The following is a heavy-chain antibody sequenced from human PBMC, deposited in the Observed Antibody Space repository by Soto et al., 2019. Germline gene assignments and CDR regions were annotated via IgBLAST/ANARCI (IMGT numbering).Heavy chain of an antibody. Sequence: QVQLVQSGAEVKKPGASVKVSCKASGYTFTSYGISWVRQAPGQGLEWMGWISAYNGNTNYAQNLQGRVTMTTDTPTSTAYMELRSLRSDDTAVYYCAIDHAVGRSLTTGEYWGQGTLVTVSS. CDR3: AIDHAVGRSLTTGEY. CDR1: GYTFTSYG. V-gene: IGHV1-18*01. J-gene: IGHJ4*02. D-gene: IGHD4-17*01. CDR2: ISAYNGNT.